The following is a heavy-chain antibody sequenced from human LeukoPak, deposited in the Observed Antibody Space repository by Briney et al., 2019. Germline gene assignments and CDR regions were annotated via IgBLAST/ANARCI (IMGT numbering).Heavy chain of an antibody. Sequence: ASVKVSCKASGYTFTSYAMHWVRQAPGQRLEWMGWINAGNGITKYSQKFQGRVTITRDTSASTAYMELSSLRSEDTAVYYCAGGDYVRYYYGMDVWGQGTTVTVSS. CDR3: AGGDYVRYYYGMDV. V-gene: IGHV1-3*01. CDR2: INAGNGIT. J-gene: IGHJ6*02. CDR1: GYTFTSYA. D-gene: IGHD4-17*01.